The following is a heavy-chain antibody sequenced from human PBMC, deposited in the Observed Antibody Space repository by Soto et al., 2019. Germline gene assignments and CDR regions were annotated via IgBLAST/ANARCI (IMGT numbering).Heavy chain of an antibody. J-gene: IGHJ4*02. Sequence: EVQLVQSGGGLVQPGGSLRLSCVASGFSFSNFERNWVRQAPGKGLEWISYISSSSSSIYYADFVEGRFTVSRDNAKSSLYLQMNSLRVEDTGTYSCARASYCTAGSCYSDSWGQGNLVTVSS. CDR1: GFSFSNFE. CDR3: ARASYCTAGSCYSDS. CDR2: ISSSSSSI. V-gene: IGHV3-48*03. D-gene: IGHD2-8*02.